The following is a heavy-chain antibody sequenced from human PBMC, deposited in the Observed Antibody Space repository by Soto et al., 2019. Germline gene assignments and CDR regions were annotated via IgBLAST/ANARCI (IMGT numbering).Heavy chain of an antibody. J-gene: IGHJ4*02. CDR1: GGSISSYY. Sequence: QVQLQESGPGLVKPSETLSLTCTVSGGSISSYYWSWIRQPPGKGLEWIGYIYYSGSTNYNPSLKSRVTISVDTSKNQFSLKLSSVTAADTAVYYCARATRGGSGYYGYWGQGTLVTVSS. D-gene: IGHD3-22*01. CDR3: ARATRGGSGYYGY. V-gene: IGHV4-59*01. CDR2: IYYSGST.